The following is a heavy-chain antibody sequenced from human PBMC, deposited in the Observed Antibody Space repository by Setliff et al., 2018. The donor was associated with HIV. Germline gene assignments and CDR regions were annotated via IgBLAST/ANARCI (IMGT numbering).Heavy chain of an antibody. CDR2: IRSQAYGGTP. CDR3: TRDIGEAYYNFWDAYEYFDY. D-gene: IGHD3-3*01. Sequence: GESLTISCLASGFNFGDYGMTWVRQAPGKGLEWVGSIRSQAYGGTPEYAASVKGRFTISRDDSKSIAYLQMNSLKTEDTAVYYCTRDIGEAYYNFWDAYEYFDYWGQGTQVTVSS. CDR1: GFNFGDYG. V-gene: IGHV3-49*04. J-gene: IGHJ4*02.